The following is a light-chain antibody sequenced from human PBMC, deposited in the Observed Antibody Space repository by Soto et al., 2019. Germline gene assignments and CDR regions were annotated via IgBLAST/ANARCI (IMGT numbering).Light chain of an antibody. CDR3: KQYNSYAT. J-gene: IGKJ1*01. Sequence: DIQMTQSTSTLSASVGDRVTITCLASQSISSWLAWYQQKPGKAPKLLIYDASSLESGVPSRFSGSGSGTEFTLTISSLQPDDFATYYCKQYNSYATFGQGTKVEIK. CDR1: QSISSW. CDR2: DAS. V-gene: IGKV1-5*01.